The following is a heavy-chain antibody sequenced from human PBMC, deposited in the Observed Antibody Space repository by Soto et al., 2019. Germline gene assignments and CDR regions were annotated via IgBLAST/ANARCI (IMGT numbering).Heavy chain of an antibody. V-gene: IGHV4-34*01. D-gene: IGHD1-26*01. J-gene: IGHJ4*02. CDR3: ARGIGRWELLRVDY. CDR2: INHSGST. CDR1: GGSFSGYY. Sequence: QVQLQQWGAGLLKPSETLSLTCAVYGGSFSGYYWSWIRQPPGKGLEWIGEINHSGSTNYNPSLNSRVTISVDTSKNQFSLKLSSVTAADTAVYYCARGIGRWELLRVDYWGQGTLVTVSS.